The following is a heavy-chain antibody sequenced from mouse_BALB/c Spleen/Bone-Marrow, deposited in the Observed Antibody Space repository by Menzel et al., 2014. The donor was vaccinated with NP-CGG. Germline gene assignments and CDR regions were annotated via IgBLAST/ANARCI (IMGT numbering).Heavy chain of an antibody. D-gene: IGHD3-1*01. J-gene: IGHJ3*01. CDR1: GYNFTSYW. V-gene: IGHV1-55*01. CDR3: ARFSQLGLLAY. CDR2: IYPGSGST. Sequence: VQLQESGAELVKPGTSVKLPCKASGYNFTSYWINWVKLRPGQGLEWIGDIYPGSGSTNYNEKFKSKATLTVDTSSSTDYMQLSRLASEDSALYYCARFSQLGLLAYWGQGTLVTVSA.